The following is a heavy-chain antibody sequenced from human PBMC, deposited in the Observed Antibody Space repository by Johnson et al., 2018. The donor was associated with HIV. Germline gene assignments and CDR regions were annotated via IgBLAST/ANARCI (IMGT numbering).Heavy chain of an antibody. V-gene: IGHV3-30*04. J-gene: IGHJ3*02. CDR3: AAYYDFWSGSYTSGFDI. Sequence: QVQLVESGGGGVQPGRSPRLSCAASGFSFSSYAMHWVRQAPGKGLEWVAVISYDGSNQYYADSVKGRFTISRDNSKNTVFLQMNSLRPEDTAMYYCAAYYDFWSGSYTSGFDIWGQGTMVTVSS. CDR2: ISYDGSNQ. D-gene: IGHD3-3*01. CDR1: GFSFSSYA.